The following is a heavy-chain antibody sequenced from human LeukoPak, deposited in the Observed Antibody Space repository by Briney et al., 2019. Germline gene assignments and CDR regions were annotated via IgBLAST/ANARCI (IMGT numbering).Heavy chain of an antibody. J-gene: IGHJ4*02. V-gene: IGHV3-11*04. Sequence: PGGSLRLSCAASGFTFSDYYMSWIRQAPGKGPEWVSYISSSGSAIYYADSVKGRFTISRDNAKNSLYLQMNSLKAEDTAVYYCARDLDIAAAGPFFDYWGQGTLVTVSS. CDR1: GFTFSDYY. CDR3: ARDLDIAAAGPFFDY. CDR2: ISSSGSAI. D-gene: IGHD6-13*01.